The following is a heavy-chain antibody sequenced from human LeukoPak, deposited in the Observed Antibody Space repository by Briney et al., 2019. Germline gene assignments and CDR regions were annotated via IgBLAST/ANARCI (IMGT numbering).Heavy chain of an antibody. V-gene: IGHV4-59*01. D-gene: IGHD1-26*01. Sequence: SETLSLTCTVSGGSISSYYWSWIRQPPGKGLEWIGYIYYSGSTNYNPSLKSRVTTSVDTSKSQFSLKLSSVTAADTAVYYCASTYSNLASFDYWGQGTLVTVSS. J-gene: IGHJ4*02. CDR2: IYYSGST. CDR1: GGSISSYY. CDR3: ASTYSNLASFDY.